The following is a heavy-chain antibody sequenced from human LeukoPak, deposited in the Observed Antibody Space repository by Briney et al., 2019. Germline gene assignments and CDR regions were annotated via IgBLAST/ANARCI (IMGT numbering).Heavy chain of an antibody. CDR1: GFSFSKYW. V-gene: IGHV3-7*01. D-gene: IGHD3-22*01. Sequence: GGSLRLSCAASGFSFSKYWMRWVRQAPGKGLEGVARIKKDGREKMYVGSVKGRFTISRDNAKNSLSLQMSSLRAEDTAVYYFWRVDDSSFYRPTEYWGLGTLVTVST. CDR2: IKKDGREK. CDR3: WRVDDSSFYRPTEY. J-gene: IGHJ4*02.